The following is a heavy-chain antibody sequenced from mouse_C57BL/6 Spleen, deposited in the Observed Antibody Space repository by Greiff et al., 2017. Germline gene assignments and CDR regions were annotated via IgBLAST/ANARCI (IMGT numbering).Heavy chain of an antibody. J-gene: IGHJ2*01. CDR3: ARYHYGSSYGYFDY. CDR2: IYPGGGYT. CDR1: GYTFTNYW. V-gene: IGHV1-63*01. Sequence: QVQLQQSGAELVRPGTSVKMSCKASGYTFTNYWIGWAKQRPGHGLEWIGDIYPGGGYTTYNEKFKGKATLTADKSSSTAYMQVSSLTSEDSAIEYCARYHYGSSYGYFDYWGQGTTLTVSA. D-gene: IGHD1-1*01.